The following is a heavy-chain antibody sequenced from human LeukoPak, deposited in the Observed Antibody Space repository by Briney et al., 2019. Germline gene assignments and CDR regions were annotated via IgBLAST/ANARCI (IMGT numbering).Heavy chain of an antibody. CDR2: ISSSSSTI. V-gene: IGHV3-48*02. Sequence: GGSLRLSCAASGFTFSSYSVNWVRQAPGKGLEWVSYISSSSSTIYYADSVKGRFTISRDNAKSLLYLQMNSLRDEDTAVYYCAREGKSYDSSGYDFDYWGQGTLVTVSS. CDR1: GFTFSSYS. J-gene: IGHJ4*02. CDR3: AREGKSYDSSGYDFDY. D-gene: IGHD3-22*01.